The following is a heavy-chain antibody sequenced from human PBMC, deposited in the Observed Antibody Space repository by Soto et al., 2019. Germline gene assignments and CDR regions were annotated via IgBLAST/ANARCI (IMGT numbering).Heavy chain of an antibody. Sequence: ASVKVSCKASGYTFTSYYMHWVRQAPGQGLEWMGIINPSGGSTSYAQKFQGRVTMTRDTSTSTVYMELSSLRSEDTAVYYCAGGGYCSSTSCYDAFDIWGQGTMVTVSS. CDR3: AGGGYCSSTSCYDAFDI. CDR2: INPSGGST. J-gene: IGHJ3*02. CDR1: GYTFTSYY. V-gene: IGHV1-46*03. D-gene: IGHD2-2*01.